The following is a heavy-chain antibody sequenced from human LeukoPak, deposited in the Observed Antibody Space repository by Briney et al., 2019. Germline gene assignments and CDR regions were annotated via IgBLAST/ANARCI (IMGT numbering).Heavy chain of an antibody. Sequence: GGSLRLSCAASGFTFSSYSMNWVRQAPGKGLEWVSSISSSSSYIYYADSVKGRFTISRDNAKNSLYLQMNSLRAEDTAVYYCARETDYYDGSGYYTPYFDYWGQGTLVTVSS. D-gene: IGHD3-22*01. CDR1: GFTFSSYS. J-gene: IGHJ4*02. CDR2: ISSSSSYI. CDR3: ARETDYYDGSGYYTPYFDY. V-gene: IGHV3-21*01.